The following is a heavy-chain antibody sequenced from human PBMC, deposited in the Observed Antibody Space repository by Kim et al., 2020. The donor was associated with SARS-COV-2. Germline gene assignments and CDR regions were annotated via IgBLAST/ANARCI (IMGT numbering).Heavy chain of an antibody. J-gene: IGHJ5*02. D-gene: IGHD6-19*01. Sequence: GGSLRLSCAASGFTFSASWMTWVRQSPGKGLDVVAYISEDGSTKSYVDSVKGRFTISRDNAKKSLYFQMSSLRAEDSALYYCGRSTAGISWGQGALVIVS. CDR1: GFTFSASW. CDR3: GRSTAGIS. V-gene: IGHV3-7*01. CDR2: ISEDGSTK.